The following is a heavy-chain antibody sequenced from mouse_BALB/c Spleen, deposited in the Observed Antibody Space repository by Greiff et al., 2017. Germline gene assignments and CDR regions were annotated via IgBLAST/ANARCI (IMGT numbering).Heavy chain of an antibody. CDR1: GFNIKDYY. CDR3: NDGAWFAY. V-gene: IGHV14-4*02. J-gene: IGHJ3*01. Sequence: EVQLQQSGAELVRSGASVKLSCTASGFNIKDYYMHWVKQRPEQGLEWIGWIDPENGDTEYAPKFQGKATMTADTSSNTAYLQLSSLTSEDTAVYYCNDGAWFAYWGQGTLVTVSA. CDR2: IDPENGDT.